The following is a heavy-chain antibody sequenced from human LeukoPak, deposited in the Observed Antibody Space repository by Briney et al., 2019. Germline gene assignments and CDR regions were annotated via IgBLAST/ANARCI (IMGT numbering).Heavy chain of an antibody. J-gene: IGHJ4*02. CDR3: ARGRSGYDSVDY. D-gene: IGHD5-12*01. Sequence: SAKVSCKASGGTFSNYAISWVRQAPGQGLEWMGGTIPIFGTANYAQKFQGRVTITADKSTSTAYMELSSLRSEDTAVYYCARGRSGYDSVDYWGQGTLVTVSS. CDR1: GGTFSNYA. CDR2: TIPIFGTA. V-gene: IGHV1-69*06.